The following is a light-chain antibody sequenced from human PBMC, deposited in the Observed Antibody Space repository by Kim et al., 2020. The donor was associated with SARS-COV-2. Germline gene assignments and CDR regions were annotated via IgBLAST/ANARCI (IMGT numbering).Light chain of an antibody. V-gene: IGKV1-39*01. J-gene: IGKJ2*02. CDR1: QSINKY. CDR3: QQSYNIPRT. CDR2: STS. Sequence: ASVGDRVTITCRASQSINKYLNLYQQKPSKAPKVLIFSTSNLKSGVPSRFSGSGYGTDFTLTISGLQPEDFASYYCQQSYNIPRTFGQGNKVDIK.